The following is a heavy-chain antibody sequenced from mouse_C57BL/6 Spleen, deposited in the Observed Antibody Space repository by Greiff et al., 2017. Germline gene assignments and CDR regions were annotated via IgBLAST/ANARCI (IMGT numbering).Heavy chain of an antibody. D-gene: IGHD1-1*01. CDR2: IDPSDSET. Sequence: QVQLQQPGAELVRPGSSVKLSCKASGYTFTSYWMHWVKQRPIQGLEWIGNIDPSDSETHYNQKFKDKATLTVDKSSSTAYMQLSSLTSEDSAIYYCARSHGSSYDYFDYWGQGTTLTVSS. CDR1: GYTFTSYW. J-gene: IGHJ2*01. CDR3: ARSHGSSYDYFDY. V-gene: IGHV1-52*01.